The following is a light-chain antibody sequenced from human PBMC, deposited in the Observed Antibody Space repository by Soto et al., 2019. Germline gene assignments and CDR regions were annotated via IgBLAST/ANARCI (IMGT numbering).Light chain of an antibody. V-gene: IGKV3-15*01. CDR3: QQYTNWPSWT. CDR2: GAS. CDR1: QSVGSF. Sequence: EKVMTQSPATLSMSPGERATLSCRASQSVGSFLAWYQQKPGQAPRLLIYGASTRATGIPARFSGSGSGTEFTLTISSLQSEDFAVHYCQQYTNWPSWTFGQGTKVE. J-gene: IGKJ1*01.